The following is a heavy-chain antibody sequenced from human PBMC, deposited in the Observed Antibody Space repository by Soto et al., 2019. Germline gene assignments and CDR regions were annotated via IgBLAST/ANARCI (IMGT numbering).Heavy chain of an antibody. V-gene: IGHV3-21*01. Sequence: EVQLVESGGGLVQPGGSLRLSCAASGFTFSSYSMNWVRQAPGKGLEWVSSISSSSSYIYYADSVKGRFTISRDNAKNSLYLQMNSLRAEDTAVYYCARVDGLEPSHYYYGMDVWGQGTTVIVSS. CDR1: GFTFSSYS. D-gene: IGHD1-1*01. J-gene: IGHJ6*02. CDR3: ARVDGLEPSHYYYGMDV. CDR2: ISSSSSYI.